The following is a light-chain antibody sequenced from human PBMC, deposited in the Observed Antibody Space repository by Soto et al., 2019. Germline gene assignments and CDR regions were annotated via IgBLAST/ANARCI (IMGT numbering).Light chain of an antibody. CDR2: KAS. J-gene: IGKJ1*01. CDR3: QQYNSYRA. V-gene: IGKV1-5*03. CDR1: QSISNW. Sequence: DIQMTQSPSTLSASVGDRVTITCRASQSISNWLAWHQQKPGKAPKLLIYKASSLESGVPSRFSGSGSGTEFTLTISSLQPDDFATYYCQQYNSYRAFGQGTK.